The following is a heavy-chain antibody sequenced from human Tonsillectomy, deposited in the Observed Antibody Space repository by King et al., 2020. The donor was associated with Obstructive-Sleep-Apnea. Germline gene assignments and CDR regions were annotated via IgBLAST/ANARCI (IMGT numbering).Heavy chain of an antibody. J-gene: IGHJ4*02. CDR3: ASYSSGFYFQVY. CDR1: GGSISSKNYY. CDR2: SDYSGST. Sequence: QLQESGPGLVKPSETLSLTCTVSGGSISSKNYYWGWLCQPPGKGLEWIGCSDYSGSTYYNPSLKSRVTLSVDTSKNQFSLKLSSVTAADTAVYYCASYSSGFYFQVYWGQGTLVTVSS. V-gene: IGHV4-39*07. D-gene: IGHD3-22*01.